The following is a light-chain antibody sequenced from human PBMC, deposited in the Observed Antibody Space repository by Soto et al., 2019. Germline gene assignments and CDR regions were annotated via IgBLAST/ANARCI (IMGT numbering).Light chain of an antibody. CDR1: NSNIGSNT. CDR3: AAWDDSLNGYV. V-gene: IGLV1-44*01. CDR2: SNN. J-gene: IGLJ1*01. Sequence: QSVLTQPPSASGTPGQRVTISCSGSNSNIGSNTVNWYQQLPGTAPKLLIYSNNQRPSGVPDRFSGSKSGTSASLAISGLLSEDEADYYCAAWDDSLNGYVFGTGTKVTVL.